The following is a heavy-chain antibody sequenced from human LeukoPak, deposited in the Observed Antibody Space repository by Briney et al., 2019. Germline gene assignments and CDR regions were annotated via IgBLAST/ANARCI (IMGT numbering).Heavy chain of an antibody. D-gene: IGHD2-8*01. V-gene: IGHV3-73*01. CDR3: TKLGYCTNGVCYFDY. CDR2: IRNKANGYET. CDR1: GVTLSASA. J-gene: IGHJ4*02. Sequence: QPGGSLRHSCAASGVTLSASARHWVRQASGKGLEGVGRIRNKANGYETAYAASVKGSFIISRDDSKNTAYLQMNSLKTEATAVYYCTKLGYCTNGVCYFDYWGQGIMVTVSS.